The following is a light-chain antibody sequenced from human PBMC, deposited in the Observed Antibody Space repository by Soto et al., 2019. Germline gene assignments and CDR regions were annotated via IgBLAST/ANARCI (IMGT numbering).Light chain of an antibody. CDR1: QSISRS. V-gene: IGKV1-5*01. CDR3: QQYSDFLIS. Sequence: DIQMTQSPSTLSASVGDRVTITCRASQSISRSLAWYQQKPGKAPSLLIYDASSLEGGVPLRFSGSGFGTEFTLTITNLQPADFATYYCQQYSDFLISFGPGTKVDIK. CDR2: DAS. J-gene: IGKJ3*01.